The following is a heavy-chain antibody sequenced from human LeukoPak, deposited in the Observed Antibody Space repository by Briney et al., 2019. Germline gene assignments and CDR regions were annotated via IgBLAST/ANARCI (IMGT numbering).Heavy chain of an antibody. CDR3: AREVVAGDFDY. V-gene: IGHV3-30-3*01. D-gene: IGHD6-19*01. Sequence: PGGSLRLSCAASGFTFSSYAMHWVRQAPGKGLEWVAVISYDGSNKYYADSVKGRFTISRDNSKNTLYLQMNSLRAEDTAVYYCAREVVAGDFDYWGQGTLVTVSS. CDR1: GFTFSSYA. CDR2: ISYDGSNK. J-gene: IGHJ4*02.